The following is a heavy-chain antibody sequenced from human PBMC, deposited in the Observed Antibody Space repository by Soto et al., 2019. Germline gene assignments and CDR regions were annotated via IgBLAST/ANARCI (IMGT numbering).Heavy chain of an antibody. CDR3: ASHIAVAAREAFDI. D-gene: IGHD6-19*01. CDR1: GFTFSSYW. CDR2: IKQDGSEK. V-gene: IGHV3-7*01. Sequence: GGSLRLSCAASGFTFSSYWMSWVRQAPGKGLEWVANIKQDGSEKDYVDSVKGRFTISRDNAKNSLYLQMNSLRAEDAAVYYWASHIAVAAREAFDIWGQGTMVTVSS. J-gene: IGHJ3*02.